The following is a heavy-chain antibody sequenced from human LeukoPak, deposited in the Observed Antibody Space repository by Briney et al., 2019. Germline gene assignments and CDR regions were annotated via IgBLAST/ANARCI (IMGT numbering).Heavy chain of an antibody. CDR2: IYPGDADT. Sequence: GESLKISCKGSGYSFTSFGIGWVRQVPGKGLEWMGIIYPGDADTRYSPSFQGQVSILVDMSINTAYLQWNSLKASDTAMYYCARHADYGDYSDYWGQGTLVTVSS. CDR3: ARHADYGDYSDY. V-gene: IGHV5-51*01. D-gene: IGHD4-17*01. J-gene: IGHJ4*02. CDR1: GYSFTSFG.